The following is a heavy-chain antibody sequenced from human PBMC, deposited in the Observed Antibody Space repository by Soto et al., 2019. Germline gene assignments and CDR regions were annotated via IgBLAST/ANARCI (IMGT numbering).Heavy chain of an antibody. CDR1: GGSISGDY. V-gene: IGHV4-59*01. CDR3: ARDHHYKAGWGAAAEYYYYGMDV. D-gene: IGHD6-13*01. J-gene: IGHJ6*02. CDR2: IYSSGST. Sequence: TRSLACTVSGGSISGDYWSWIRQPPGGGRWWIGYIYSSGSTNYNPPLKSRVTISVDTSKNQFSLKLSSVTAADTAVYYCARDHHYKAGWGAAAEYYYYGMDVWGQGTTV.